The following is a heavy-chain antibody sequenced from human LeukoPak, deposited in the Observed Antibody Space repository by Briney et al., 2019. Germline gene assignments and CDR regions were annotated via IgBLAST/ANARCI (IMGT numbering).Heavy chain of an antibody. J-gene: IGHJ6*03. CDR1: GASISSSS. Sequence: SDTLSLTCTVSGASISSSSWTWIRQSPGKGLESLGFISDNGKTKYKSSFEGRVSMSLDTSKSQFSLTLSSVTAADTAVYFCARRIYSGTVRHLLYSFMDVWGKGTTVIVS. D-gene: IGHD2-21*01. V-gene: IGHV4-59*08. CDR3: ARRIYSGTVRHLLYSFMDV. CDR2: ISDNGKT.